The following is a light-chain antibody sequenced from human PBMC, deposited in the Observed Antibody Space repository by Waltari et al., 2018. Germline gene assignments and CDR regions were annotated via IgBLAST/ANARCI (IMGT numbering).Light chain of an antibody. CDR1: SSDVGGYNY. Sequence: QSALTQPASVSGSPGKSITIPCTGTSSDVGGYNYVSWYRKDVGKAPKLLIYDVTNPPSVVFILFSGSKSCNTASRTISGLQAEDEADYHCSSYTRSSTCVFGRGTRLTVL. CDR3: SSYTRSSTCV. J-gene: IGLJ3*02. CDR2: DVT. V-gene: IGLV2-14*01.